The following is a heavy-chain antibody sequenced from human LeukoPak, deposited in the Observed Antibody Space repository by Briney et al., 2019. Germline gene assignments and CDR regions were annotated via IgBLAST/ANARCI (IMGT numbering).Heavy chain of an antibody. D-gene: IGHD3-9*01. J-gene: IGHJ4*02. CDR1: GFTLSNYW. CDR2: IKKDGSEI. Sequence: PGGSLRLSCAASGFTLSNYWLTWVRQAPGKGLEWVANIKKDGSEIKYVDSVKGRFTISRDNTKNLLYLQMNSLRAEDTAVYYCARGPGYLTDYWGQGTLVTVSS. CDR3: ARGPGYLTDY. V-gene: IGHV3-7*04.